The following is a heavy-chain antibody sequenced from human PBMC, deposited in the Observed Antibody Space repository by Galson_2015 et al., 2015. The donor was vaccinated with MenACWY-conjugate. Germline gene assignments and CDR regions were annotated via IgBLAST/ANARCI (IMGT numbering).Heavy chain of an antibody. D-gene: IGHD2-2*01. J-gene: IGHJ2*01. CDR2: MSGSGGSR. CDR1: GFIFSSYA. V-gene: IGHV3-23*01. Sequence: SLRLSCAASGFIFSSYAMRWVRQAPGKGLEWVSAMSGSGGSRNYADSAKGRFTISRDNSKNTLYLQMNSLRAEDTAVYYCAKTYCSRTNCREPNWYFDLWGRGTLVTVSS. CDR3: AKTYCSRTNCREPNWYFDL.